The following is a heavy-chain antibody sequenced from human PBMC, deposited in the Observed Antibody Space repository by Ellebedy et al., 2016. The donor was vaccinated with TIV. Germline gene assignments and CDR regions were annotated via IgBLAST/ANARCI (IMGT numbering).Heavy chain of an antibody. CDR1: GFTFSRYA. Sequence: PGGSLRLSFAASGFTFSRYAMHCVLQAPGKALEWVALIPYDVSNKYYADSVKGRFTISRDNSKNTLYLQMNSLRAEDTAVYYCAREGTMIAHEVFDFDYWGQGELGTVSS. CDR2: IPYDVSNK. V-gene: IGHV3-30-3*01. J-gene: IGHJ4*02. D-gene: IGHD3-22*01. CDR3: AREGTMIAHEVFDFDY.